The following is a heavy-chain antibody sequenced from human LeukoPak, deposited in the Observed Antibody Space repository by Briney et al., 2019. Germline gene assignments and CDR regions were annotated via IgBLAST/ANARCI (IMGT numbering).Heavy chain of an antibody. V-gene: IGHV1-2*02. CDR3: GRADYCSGGSCRGLGGYFFDY. Sequence: ASVKVSCKTSACTFTDYYIHWVRHAPGQGLEWMGWINPNSGRTNYAQEFQGRVTMTRDTSFRTAYMELSSLRSDDTAVYYCGRADYCSGGSCRGLGGYFFDYWGQGTLLTVSS. J-gene: IGHJ4*02. CDR1: ACTFTDYY. D-gene: IGHD2-15*01. CDR2: INPNSGRT.